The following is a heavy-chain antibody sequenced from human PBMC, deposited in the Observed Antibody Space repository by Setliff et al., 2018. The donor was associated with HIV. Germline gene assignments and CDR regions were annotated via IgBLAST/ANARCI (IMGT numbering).Heavy chain of an antibody. CDR2: IYYSGST. CDR3: ARLGWLPPYDFDY. J-gene: IGHJ4*02. V-gene: IGHV4-39*01. Sequence: SETLSLTCTVSGGSISSSSYYWGWIRQPPGKGLEWIGSIYYSGSTYYNPSLKSRVTISVDTSKNQFSLKLSSATAADTAVYYCARLGWLPPYDFDYWGQGTLVTVSS. D-gene: IGHD5-12*01. CDR1: GGSISSSSYY.